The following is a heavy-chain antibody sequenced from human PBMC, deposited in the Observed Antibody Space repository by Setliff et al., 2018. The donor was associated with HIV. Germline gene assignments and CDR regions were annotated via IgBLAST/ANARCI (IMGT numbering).Heavy chain of an antibody. V-gene: IGHV4-4*02. Sequence: PSETLSLTCAVSGGSISSSNWWSWVRQPPGKGLEWIGDIYHSGSTNYNPSLKSRVTISVDKSKNQFSLKLSSVTAADTAVYYCARCAYYNFWSGYYCGYWAQGTLVTVS. CDR1: GGSISSSNW. CDR2: IYHSGST. CDR3: ARCAYYNFWSGYYCGY. J-gene: IGHJ4*02. D-gene: IGHD3-3*01.